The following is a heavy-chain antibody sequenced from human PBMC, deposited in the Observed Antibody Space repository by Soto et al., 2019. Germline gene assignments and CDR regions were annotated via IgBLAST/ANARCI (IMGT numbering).Heavy chain of an antibody. CDR1: GGSFRAFA. J-gene: IGHJ6*02. CDR3: ARTACSGIDCSDYIYYGMDV. V-gene: IGHV1-69*01. CDR2: IIALFGTT. Sequence: QVQLVQSGAEVKKPGSSVKVSCKASGGSFRAFAITWVRQAPGQGLEWVGGIIALFGTTNYAQKFHGRVTITADAPTSTAYMELSSLRSEDTAVYYCARTACSGIDCSDYIYYGMDVWGQGTAVAVSS. D-gene: IGHD2-15*01.